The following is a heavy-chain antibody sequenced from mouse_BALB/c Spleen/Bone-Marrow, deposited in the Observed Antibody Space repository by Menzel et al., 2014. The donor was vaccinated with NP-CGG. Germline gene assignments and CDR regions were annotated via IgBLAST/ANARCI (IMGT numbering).Heavy chain of an antibody. Sequence: EVMLVESGGDLVKPGGSLKLSCAASGFTFSSYGMSWVRQTPDKRLEWVATISSGGSYTYYPDSVKGRFTISGDNAKNTLYLQMSSLKSEDTAMYYCARRGYGNSYWYFDVWAQGPRSPSPQ. V-gene: IGHV5-6*02. CDR1: GFTFSSYG. J-gene: IGHJ1*01. CDR2: ISSGGSYT. D-gene: IGHD2-10*02. CDR3: ARRGYGNSYWYFDV.